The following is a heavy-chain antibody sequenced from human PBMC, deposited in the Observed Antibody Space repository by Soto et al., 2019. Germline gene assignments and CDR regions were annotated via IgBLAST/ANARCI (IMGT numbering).Heavy chain of an antibody. CDR2: IWYDGSNK. CDR3: AREGRWLQPGSIDY. D-gene: IGHD5-18*01. V-gene: IGHV3-33*01. J-gene: IGHJ4*02. CDR1: GFTFSSYG. Sequence: QVQLVEYGGGVVQPGRSLRLSCAASGFTFSSYGMHWVRQAPGKGLEWVAVIWYDGSNKYYADSVKGRFTISRDNSKNTLYLQMNSLRAEDTAVYYCAREGRWLQPGSIDYWGQGTLVTVSS.